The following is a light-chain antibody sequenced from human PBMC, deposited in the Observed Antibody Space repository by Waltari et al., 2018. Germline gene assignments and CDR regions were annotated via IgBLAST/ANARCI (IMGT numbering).Light chain of an antibody. J-gene: IGKJ4*01. CDR2: GSS. CDR1: QTIYDN. V-gene: IGKV3-15*01. Sequence: EVELTQSPATLSVSPGERATLSCRASQTIYDNLAWYQQKPGQAPRLLIWGSSNMAPGIPDRFSGSGFGTEFTLTISSLESDDFAVYYCQQYRLSFAGGTKVDIK. CDR3: QQYRLS.